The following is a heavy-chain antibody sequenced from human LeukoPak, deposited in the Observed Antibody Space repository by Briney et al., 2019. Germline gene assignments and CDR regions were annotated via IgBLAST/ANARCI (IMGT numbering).Heavy chain of an antibody. D-gene: IGHD6-19*01. CDR1: GFTFSSYW. Sequence: GGSLRLSCAASGFTFSSYWMSWVRQAPGKGLEWVANIKQDGSEKYYVDSVKGRFTISRDNAKNSLYLQMNSLRAEATAVYYCAKDGSGWAFDYWGQGTLVTVSS. J-gene: IGHJ4*02. CDR2: IKQDGSEK. V-gene: IGHV3-7*01. CDR3: AKDGSGWAFDY.